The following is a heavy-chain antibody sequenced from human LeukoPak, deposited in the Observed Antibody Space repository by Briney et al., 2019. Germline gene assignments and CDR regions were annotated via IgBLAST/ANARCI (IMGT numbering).Heavy chain of an antibody. CDR3: AKAVEIYSSSCPGDY. V-gene: IGHV3-7*03. Sequence: PGGSLRLSCAASGFTFSSYWMSWVRQAPGKGLEWVANIKQDGSEKYYVDSVKGRFTTSRDNSRNTLYLQMNSLRAEDTAVYYCAKAVEIYSSSCPGDYWGQGTLVTVSS. D-gene: IGHD6-19*01. CDR2: IKQDGSEK. CDR1: GFTFSSYW. J-gene: IGHJ4*02.